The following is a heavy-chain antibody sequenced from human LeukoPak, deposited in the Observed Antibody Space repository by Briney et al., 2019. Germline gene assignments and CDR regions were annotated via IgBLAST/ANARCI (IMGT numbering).Heavy chain of an antibody. J-gene: IGHJ4*02. Sequence: PSGTLSLTCTVSGYSISSGYYWGWIRQPPGKGLEWIGSIYHSGSTYYNPSLKSRVTISVDTSKNQFSLKLSSVTAADTAVYYCARVDYGGNTEDYWGQGTLVTVSS. V-gene: IGHV4-38-2*02. CDR1: GYSISSGYY. D-gene: IGHD4-23*01. CDR2: IYHSGST. CDR3: ARVDYGGNTEDY.